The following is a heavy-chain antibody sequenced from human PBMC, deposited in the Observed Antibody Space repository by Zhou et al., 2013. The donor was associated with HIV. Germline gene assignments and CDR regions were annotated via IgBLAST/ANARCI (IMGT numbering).Heavy chain of an antibody. CDR3: AADPRGWFRPYY. D-gene: IGHD6-19*01. J-gene: IGHJ4*02. CDR1: GDTLSDSD. V-gene: IGHV1-8*02. CDR2: MNPKSGNT. Sequence: QVQLVQSGAEVKKPGASVKVSCKGSGDTLSDSDINWVRQAAGQGLVWMGWMNPKSGNTGYAQQFKGRVTMTRDTSTSTVYMELSSLTSEDTAVYYCAADPRGWFRPYYWGQGALVTVSS.